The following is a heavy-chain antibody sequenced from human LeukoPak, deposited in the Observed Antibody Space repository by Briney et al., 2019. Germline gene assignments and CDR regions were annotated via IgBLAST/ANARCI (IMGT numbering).Heavy chain of an antibody. CDR3: ARDWYYYDSSGYFDY. J-gene: IGHJ4*02. Sequence: PGGSLRLSCAASGFTFSSYAMHWVRQAPGKGLEWVAVISYDGSNKCYADSVKGRFTISRDNSKNTLYLQMNSLRAEDTAVYYCARDWYYYDSSGYFDYWGQGTLVTVSS. V-gene: IGHV3-30-3*01. CDR1: GFTFSSYA. CDR2: ISYDGSNK. D-gene: IGHD3-22*01.